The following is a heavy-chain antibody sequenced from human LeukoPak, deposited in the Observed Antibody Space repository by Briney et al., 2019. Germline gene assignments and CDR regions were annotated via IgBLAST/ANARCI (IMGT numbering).Heavy chain of an antibody. V-gene: IGHV1-2*04. CDR3: ARDYLPADILTGRGPFDY. CDR2: INPNSGGT. J-gene: IGHJ4*02. CDR1: GYTFTGYY. D-gene: IGHD3-9*01. Sequence: GASVKVSCKASGYTFTGYYMHWVRQAPGQGLEWMGWINPNSGGTNYAQKFQGWVTMTRDTSISTAYMELSRLRSDDTAVYYCARDYLPADILTGRGPFDYWGQGTLVTVSS.